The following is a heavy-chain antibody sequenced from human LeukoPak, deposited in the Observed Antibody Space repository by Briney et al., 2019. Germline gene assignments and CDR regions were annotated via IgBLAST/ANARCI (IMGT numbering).Heavy chain of an antibody. D-gene: IGHD2-2*01. J-gene: IGHJ4*02. Sequence: PGGSLRLSCAASGFTFDDYTMHWVRQAPGKGLEWVSLISWDGGSTYYADSVKGRFTISRDNSKNSLYLQMNSLRPEDTALYYCAKDIFRYCSSTSCYRFDYWGQGTLVTVSS. CDR3: AKDIFRYCSSTSCYRFDY. CDR2: ISWDGGST. CDR1: GFTFDDYT. V-gene: IGHV3-43*01.